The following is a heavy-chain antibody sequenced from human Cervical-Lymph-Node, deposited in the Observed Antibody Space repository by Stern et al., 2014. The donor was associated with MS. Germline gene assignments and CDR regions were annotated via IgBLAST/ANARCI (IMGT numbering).Heavy chain of an antibody. V-gene: IGHV1-24*01. Sequence: VQLVESGAEVKKPGASVKVSCKVSGYTLTEMSMHWVRQAPGKGLEWMGGYDPQNGETVYAQKIQGRVTMAEDRSTDTAYMELTSLRSDDTAVYYCATHRGRVTYYYGLDVWGQGTTVTVSS. J-gene: IGHJ6*02. CDR1: GYTLTEMS. CDR3: ATHRGRVTYYYGLDV. D-gene: IGHD2-21*02. CDR2: YDPQNGET.